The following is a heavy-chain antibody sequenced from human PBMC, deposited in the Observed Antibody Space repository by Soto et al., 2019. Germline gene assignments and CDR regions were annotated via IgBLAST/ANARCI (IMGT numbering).Heavy chain of an antibody. CDR2: ISATGGGT. CDR1: GFKCSNYA. CDR3: AKDRREGGNSAFYFDF. V-gene: IGHV3-23*01. Sequence: GGSLRLSCAASGFKCSNYAMSWVRQAPGKGLEWVSLISATGGGTYYADSVKGRFTISRDNSHNTLYLQVHSLTAEDTAVYYCAKDRREGGNSAFYFDFWGQGAQVTGSS. J-gene: IGHJ4*02. D-gene: IGHD3-16*01.